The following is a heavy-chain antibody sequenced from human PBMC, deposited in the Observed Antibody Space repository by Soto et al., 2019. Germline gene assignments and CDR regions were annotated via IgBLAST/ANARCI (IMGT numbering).Heavy chain of an antibody. CDR1: GGSISSGDYY. J-gene: IGHJ5*02. V-gene: IGHV4-30-4*01. CDR2: IYYSGST. CDR3: AGTLPAAMEWWFDP. Sequence: QVQLQESGPGLVKPSQTLSLTCTVSGGSISSGDYYWSWIRQPPGKGLEWIGYIYYSGSTYYNPSLKSRVTSSGDTSKNQFSLKLSSVTAADTAVYYCAGTLPAAMEWWFDPWGQGTLVTVSS. D-gene: IGHD2-2*01.